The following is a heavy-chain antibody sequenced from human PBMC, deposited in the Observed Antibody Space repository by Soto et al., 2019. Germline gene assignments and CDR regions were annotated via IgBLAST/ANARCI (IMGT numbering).Heavy chain of an antibody. CDR2: ISYDGSNK. J-gene: IGHJ6*02. Sequence: PGGSLRLSCAASGFTFSNYIFYWVRQAPGKGPEWVAAISYDGSNKQYADSVKGRFAISRDNPGNSLDLQMNSLRGDDTGLYYCARGDPYYGMDVWGQGTTVTVSS. CDR3: ARGDPYYGMDV. V-gene: IGHV3-30*09. CDR1: GFTFSNYI.